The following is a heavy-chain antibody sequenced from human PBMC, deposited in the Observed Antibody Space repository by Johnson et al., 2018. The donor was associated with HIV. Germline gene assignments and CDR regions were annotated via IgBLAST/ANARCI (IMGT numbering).Heavy chain of an antibody. Sequence: VQLVESGGGLVQPGGSLRLSCAASGFTVSSNEMSWVRQAPGKGLEWVSSISGGSTYYADSRKGRFTISRDNAKNSLYLQMNSLRAEDTAVYYCARAVADGWFSYDAVDIWGQGTMVTVSS. D-gene: IGHD6-19*01. CDR1: GFTVSSNE. CDR3: ARAVADGWFSYDAVDI. V-gene: IGHV3-38*03. CDR2: ISGGST. J-gene: IGHJ3*02.